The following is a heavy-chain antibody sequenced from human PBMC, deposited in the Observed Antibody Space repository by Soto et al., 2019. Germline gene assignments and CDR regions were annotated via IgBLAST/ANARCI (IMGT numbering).Heavy chain of an antibody. CDR1: GFTFSTYS. V-gene: IGHV3-21*01. J-gene: IGHJ6*02. CDR3: ARYDSSGYYWPYYYYGMDV. Sequence: EVQLVESGGGLVKPGGSLRLSCAASGFTFSTYSMNWVRQAPGKGLEWVSSISDSSSYIYYADSVKGRFTISRDNAKNSLYLQMNSLRAEDTAVYCCARYDSSGYYWPYYYYGMDVWGQGTTVTVSS. CDR2: ISDSSSYI. D-gene: IGHD3-22*01.